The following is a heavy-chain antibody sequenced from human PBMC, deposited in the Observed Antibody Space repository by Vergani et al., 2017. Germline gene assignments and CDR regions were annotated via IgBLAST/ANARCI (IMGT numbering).Heavy chain of an antibody. CDR1: GFTLNTYG. D-gene: IGHD2-2*02. Sequence: QVQILQSGGGVVQPGGSLRLSCTLSGFTLNTYGIHWVRQAPGKGLEWVVGISFDGTNEYYPDLVKGRFTISRDIAKNTLYLQVRSLRLEDTGVYHCVRDRGLXAGGRCYTEAWDYWGQGTPVTVSS. CDR2: ISFDGTNE. CDR3: VRDRGLXAGGRCYTEAWDY. J-gene: IGHJ4*02. V-gene: IGHV3-30*03.